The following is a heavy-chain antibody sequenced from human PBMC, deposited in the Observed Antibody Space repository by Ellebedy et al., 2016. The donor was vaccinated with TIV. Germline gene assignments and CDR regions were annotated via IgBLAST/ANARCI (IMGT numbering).Heavy chain of an antibody. Sequence: MPSETLSLTCTVPGGSISSYYWSWIRQPPGKGLEWIGYIYYSGSTNYNPSLKSRVTISVDTSKNQFSLKLSSVTAADTAVYYCARVGVVVTAMYAFDIWGQGTMVTVSS. CDR3: ARVGVVVTAMYAFDI. D-gene: IGHD2-21*02. CDR2: IYYSGST. CDR1: GGSISSYY. V-gene: IGHV4-59*01. J-gene: IGHJ3*02.